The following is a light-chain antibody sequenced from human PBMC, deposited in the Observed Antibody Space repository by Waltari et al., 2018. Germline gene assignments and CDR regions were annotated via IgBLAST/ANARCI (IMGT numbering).Light chain of an antibody. Sequence: QSALTQPASVSGSPGQSITISCTGTSSDVGGYNYVSCYQQHPGKAPKLMIYEVSNRPSGVSNRFSGSKSGNTASLTISGLQAEDEADYYCSSYTSSSTLCIFGTGTKVTVL. J-gene: IGLJ1*01. CDR2: EVS. V-gene: IGLV2-14*01. CDR3: SSYTSSSTLCI. CDR1: SSDVGGYNY.